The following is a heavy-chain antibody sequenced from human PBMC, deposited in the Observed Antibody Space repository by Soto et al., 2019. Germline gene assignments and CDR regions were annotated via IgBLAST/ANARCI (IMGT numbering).Heavy chain of an antibody. Sequence: QVQLVQSGAEVKKPGSSVKVSCKASGSTFSTYAISWVRQAPGQGLEWMGGIIPFFGTANYAQRFQGRATITADESTSTAYMELSSLRSEDTAVYYCVRDRATAGGAVFDYWGQGTLVTVSS. CDR1: GSTFSTYA. D-gene: IGHD1-26*01. V-gene: IGHV1-69*12. CDR2: IIPFFGTA. CDR3: VRDRATAGGAVFDY. J-gene: IGHJ4*02.